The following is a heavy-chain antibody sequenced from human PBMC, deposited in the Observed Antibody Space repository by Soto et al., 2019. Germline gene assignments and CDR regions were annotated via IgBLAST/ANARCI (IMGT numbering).Heavy chain of an antibody. J-gene: IGHJ4*02. D-gene: IGHD1-26*01. CDR1: GGSITSNAYY. CDR3: ARRPKRGSYSWCFDY. V-gene: IGHV4-39*01. CDR2: IYYSGSA. Sequence: QLKLQESGPGLVKPSETLSLTCTVSGGSITSNAYYWGWIRQPPGKGLEWLGYIYYSGSASYNPSLKSRVTMSVDTSKNQFSLKLSSVTAADTAVYYCARRPKRGSYSWCFDYWGQGTLVTVSS.